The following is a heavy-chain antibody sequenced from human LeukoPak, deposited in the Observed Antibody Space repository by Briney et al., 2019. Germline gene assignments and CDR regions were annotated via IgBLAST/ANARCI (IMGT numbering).Heavy chain of an antibody. Sequence: ASVKVSCKASGYTFTSYGISWVRQAPGQGLEWMGWISAYNGNTNYAQKLQGRVTMTTDTSTSTAYMELRSLRSDDTAVYYCARGIVGATSYYYYYYMGVWGKGTTVTVSS. D-gene: IGHD1-26*01. CDR2: ISAYNGNT. CDR1: GYTFTSYG. J-gene: IGHJ6*03. V-gene: IGHV1-18*01. CDR3: ARGIVGATSYYYYYYMGV.